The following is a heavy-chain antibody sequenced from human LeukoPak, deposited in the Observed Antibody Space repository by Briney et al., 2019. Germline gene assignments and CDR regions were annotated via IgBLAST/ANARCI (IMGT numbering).Heavy chain of an antibody. CDR3: ARLRTRATIDY. CDR2: IYYSGST. V-gene: IGHV4-59*01. D-gene: IGHD5-12*01. J-gene: IGHJ4*02. Sequence: PSETLSLTCAVSGGSISSYYWSWIRQPPGKGLEWIGYIYYSGSTNYNPSLKSRVTISVDTSKNQFSLKLSSVTAADTAVYYCARLRTRATIDYWGQGTLVTVSS. CDR1: GGSISSYY.